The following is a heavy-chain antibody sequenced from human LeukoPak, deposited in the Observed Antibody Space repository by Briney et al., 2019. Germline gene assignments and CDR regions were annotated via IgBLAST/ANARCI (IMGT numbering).Heavy chain of an antibody. D-gene: IGHD3/OR15-3a*01. CDR1: GFTFTRYW. V-gene: IGHV3-7*04. J-gene: IGHJ4*02. CDR2: ITQDVSAK. Sequence: GGSLRLSCVASGFTFTRYWMAWVRQTPGKGLEWVANITQDVSAKDYVDSVKGRFTIFRDNSKDSLYLQMNSLRDEDTAVYYCAREGTGGFDYWGQGTLVTVSS. CDR3: AREGTGGFDY.